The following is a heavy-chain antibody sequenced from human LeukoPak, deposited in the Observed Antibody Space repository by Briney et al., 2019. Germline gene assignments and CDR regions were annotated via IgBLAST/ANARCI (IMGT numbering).Heavy chain of an antibody. CDR2: ISSSSSYI. J-gene: IGHJ4*02. CDR3: AKSQEYSSGWYYFDY. V-gene: IGHV3-21*04. CDR1: GFTFSSYS. D-gene: IGHD6-19*01. Sequence: PGGSLRLSCAASGFTFSSYSMNWVRQAPGKGLEWVSSISSSSSYIYYADSVKGRFTISRDNSKNTPYLQMNSLRAEDTAVYYCAKSQEYSSGWYYFDYWGQGTLVTVSS.